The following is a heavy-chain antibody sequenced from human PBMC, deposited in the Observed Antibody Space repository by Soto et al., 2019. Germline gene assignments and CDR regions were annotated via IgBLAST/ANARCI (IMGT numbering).Heavy chain of an antibody. J-gene: IGHJ6*02. CDR3: ARSPADGRETYFYYYGMDV. CDR1: GGSFSGYY. Sequence: PSETLSLTCAVYGGSFSGYYWSWIRQSPGKGLGWIGEISHSGSTNYNPSLKSRVTISVDASKNQFSLNLSSVTAADTAVYYCARSPADGRETYFYYYGMDVWGQGTTVTVSS. CDR2: ISHSGST. D-gene: IGHD6-25*01. V-gene: IGHV4-34*01.